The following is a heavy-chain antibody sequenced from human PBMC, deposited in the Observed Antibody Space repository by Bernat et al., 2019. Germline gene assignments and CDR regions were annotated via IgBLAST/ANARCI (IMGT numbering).Heavy chain of an antibody. J-gene: IGHJ4*02. CDR1: GYTFTSYG. CDR3: ARVHYYDSSGYSDDY. CDR2: ISAYNGNT. V-gene: IGHV1-18*01. D-gene: IGHD3-22*01. Sequence: QVQLVQSGAEVKKPGASVKVSCKASGYTFTSYGISWVRQAPGQGLEWMGWISAYNGNTNYAQKLQGRGTMTTETSTSTAYMELRSLRSDDTAVYYCARVHYYDSSGYSDDYWGQGTLVTVSS.